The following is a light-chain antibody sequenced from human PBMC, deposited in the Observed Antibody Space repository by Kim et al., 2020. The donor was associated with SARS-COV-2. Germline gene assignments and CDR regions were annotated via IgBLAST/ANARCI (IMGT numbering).Light chain of an antibody. CDR3: QQYGSAPDA. J-gene: IGKJ2*01. CDR2: GAS. CDR1: QSVYSNA. V-gene: IGKV3-20*01. Sequence: LSTGERATLSCRTSQSVYSNALAWYQQKPGQTPRLLIYGASIRATGIPDRFTGSGSGTDFTLTINRLEPEDFAVYFCQQYGSAPDAFGQGTKLEI.